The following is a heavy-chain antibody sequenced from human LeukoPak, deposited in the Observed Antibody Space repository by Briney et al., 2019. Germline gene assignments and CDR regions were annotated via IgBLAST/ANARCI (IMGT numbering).Heavy chain of an antibody. CDR3: ARAPGGYLDY. CDR1: GGSISSGSYY. D-gene: IGHD3-16*01. Sequence: PSETLSLTCTVSGGSISSGSYYWSWIRQPAGKGLEWIGRIYTSGSTDYNPPLKSWVTISVDTSKNQFSLKLSSVTAADTAVYYCARAPGGYLDYWGQGTLVTVSS. J-gene: IGHJ4*02. CDR2: IYTSGST. V-gene: IGHV4-61*02.